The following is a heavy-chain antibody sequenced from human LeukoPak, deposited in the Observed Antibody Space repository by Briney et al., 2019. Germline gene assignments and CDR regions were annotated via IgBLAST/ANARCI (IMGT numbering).Heavy chain of an antibody. CDR3: AIPSPYSSSWYGPKYYYYYYGMDV. V-gene: IGHV3-30-3*01. D-gene: IGHD6-13*01. Sequence: PGGSLRLSCVASGFAFSSSPMHWLRQAPGQGLEWVAVLSYDGTIKAYTDSVKGRFTISRDTSKNTLYLQMNSLRGEDTAVYYCAIPSPYSSSWYGPKYYYYYYGMDVWGQGTTVTVSS. J-gene: IGHJ6*02. CDR2: LSYDGTIK. CDR1: GFAFSSSP.